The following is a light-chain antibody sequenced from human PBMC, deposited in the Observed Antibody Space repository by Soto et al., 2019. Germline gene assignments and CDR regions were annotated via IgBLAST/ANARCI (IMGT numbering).Light chain of an antibody. Sequence: EIVLTQSPGALSLSPAERATLSCRASQTVNNNYLAWFQQKPGQAPRLLIYGASSRATGIPDRFSGSGSGTDFTLTISRLEPEDCAVYYCQQYSNAPQTFGQGTKVEIK. J-gene: IGKJ2*01. CDR3: QQYSNAPQT. CDR2: GAS. CDR1: QTVNNNY. V-gene: IGKV3-20*01.